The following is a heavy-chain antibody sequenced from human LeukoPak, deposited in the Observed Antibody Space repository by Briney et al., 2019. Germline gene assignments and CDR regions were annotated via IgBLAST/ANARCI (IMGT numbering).Heavy chain of an antibody. D-gene: IGHD2-8*01. J-gene: IGHJ4*02. CDR2: INPNSGGT. Sequence: ASVKVSCKASGYTFTGYYMHWVRQAPGQGLEWMGWINPNSGGTNYAQKFQGRVTMTRDTSISTAYMELSRLRSDGTAVYYCAREVQIWGEPSDCTNGVCYSVYFDYWGQGTLVTVSS. CDR3: AREVQIWGEPSDCTNGVCYSVYFDY. V-gene: IGHV1-2*02. CDR1: GYTFTGYY.